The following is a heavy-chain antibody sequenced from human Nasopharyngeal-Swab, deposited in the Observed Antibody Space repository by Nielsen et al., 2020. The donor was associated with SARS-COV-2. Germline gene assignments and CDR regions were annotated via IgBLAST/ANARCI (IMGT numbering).Heavy chain of an antibody. CDR1: GYTFTTYA. V-gene: IGHV1-18*01. D-gene: IGHD6-19*01. J-gene: IGHJ4*02. CDR3: ARDSSGWHY. CDR2: ISAYNGNT. Sequence: ASVKVSCKASGYTFTTYAMNWARQAPGQGLEWMGWISAYNGNTNYAQNLQGRVTMTTDTSTSTAYMELRSLRSDDTAVYYCARDSSGWHYWGQGTLVTVSS.